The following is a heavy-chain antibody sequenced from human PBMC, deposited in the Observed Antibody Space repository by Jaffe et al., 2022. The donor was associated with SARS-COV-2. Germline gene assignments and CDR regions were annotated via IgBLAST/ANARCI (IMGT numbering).Heavy chain of an antibody. CDR2: IYYSGST. J-gene: IGHJ4*02. D-gene: IGHD4-17*01. CDR3: ARGGTTVTKMYYFDY. V-gene: IGHV4-30-4*01. Sequence: QVQLQESGPGLVKPSQTLSLTCTVSGGSISSGDYYWSWIRQPPGKGLEWIGYIYYSGSTYYNPSLKSRVTISVDTSKNQFSLKLSSVTAADTAVYYCARGGTTVTKMYYFDYWGQGTLVTVSS. CDR1: GGSISSGDYY.